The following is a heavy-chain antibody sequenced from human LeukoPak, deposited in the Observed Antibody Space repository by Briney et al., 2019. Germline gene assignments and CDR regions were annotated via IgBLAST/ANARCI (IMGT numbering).Heavy chain of an antibody. V-gene: IGHV3-23*01. CDR2: IRSSGGSI. Sequence: PGGSLRLSCAASKFTFSNYAMTWVRQAPGKGLEWVSTIRSSGGSIFYSDPLKGRFTISRDNSKNTLCLQMKSLRAEDTAVYYCAKDYSGRWYYFDYWGQGTLVTVSS. CDR1: KFTFSNYA. D-gene: IGHD6-13*01. CDR3: AKDYSGRWYYFDY. J-gene: IGHJ4*02.